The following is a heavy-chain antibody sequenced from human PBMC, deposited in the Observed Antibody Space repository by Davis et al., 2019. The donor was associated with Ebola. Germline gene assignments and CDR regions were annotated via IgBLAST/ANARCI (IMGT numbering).Heavy chain of an antibody. CDR1: GYTFTGHY. D-gene: IGHD3-10*01. Sequence: ASVKVSCKTSGYTFTGHYIQWVRQAPGQGLEWMGRINPNSGVTNYAQKFQGRVTMTRDTSISTAYMELRSLRSDDTAVYYCARGGYGSGSYYGYWGQGTLVTVSS. V-gene: IGHV1-2*06. J-gene: IGHJ4*02. CDR3: ARGGYGSGSYYGY. CDR2: INPNSGVT.